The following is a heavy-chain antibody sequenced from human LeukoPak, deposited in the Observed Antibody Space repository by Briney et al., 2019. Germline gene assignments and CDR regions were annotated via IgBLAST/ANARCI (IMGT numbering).Heavy chain of an antibody. V-gene: IGHV4-59*08. CDR2: IYYSGST. D-gene: IGHD1-1*01. Sequence: SETLSLTCTVSGGSISSYYWSWIRQPPGKGLEWIGYIYYSGSTNYNPSLKSRVTISVDTSRNQFSLKLSSVTAADTAVYYCASWRTGFSFDYWGQGTLVTVSS. CDR3: ASWRTGFSFDY. J-gene: IGHJ4*02. CDR1: GGSISSYY.